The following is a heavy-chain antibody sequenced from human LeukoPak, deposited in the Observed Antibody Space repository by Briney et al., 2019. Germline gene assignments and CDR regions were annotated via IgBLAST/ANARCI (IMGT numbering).Heavy chain of an antibody. J-gene: IGHJ4*02. CDR1: GFTFSSYS. Sequence: GGSLRLSCAASGFTFSSYSMNWVRQAPGKGLEWVSYISSSSSTIYHADSVKGRFTISRDNAKNSLYLQMNSLRAEDTAVYYCARDRLGYCSGGSCFFDYWGLGTLVTVSS. D-gene: IGHD2-15*01. V-gene: IGHV3-48*01. CDR2: ISSSSSTI. CDR3: ARDRLGYCSGGSCFFDY.